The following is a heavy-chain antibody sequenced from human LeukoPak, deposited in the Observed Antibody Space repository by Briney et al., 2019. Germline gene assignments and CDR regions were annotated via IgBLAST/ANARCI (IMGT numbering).Heavy chain of an antibody. D-gene: IGHD3-16*02. CDR2: INPNSGGT. CDR1: GYTFTGYY. CDR3: ARGRRGDYVWGSYRYWFDP. V-gene: IGHV1-2*02. Sequence: ASVKVSCKASGYTFTGYYMHWVRQAPGQGLEWMGWINPNSGGTNYAQKFQGRVTMTRDTSISTAYMELSRLRSDDTAVYYCARGRRGDYVWGSYRYWFDPWGQGTLVTVSS. J-gene: IGHJ5*02.